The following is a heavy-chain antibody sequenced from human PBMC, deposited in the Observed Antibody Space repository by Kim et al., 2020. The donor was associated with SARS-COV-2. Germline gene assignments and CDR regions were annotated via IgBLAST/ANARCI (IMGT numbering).Heavy chain of an antibody. Sequence: GGSLRLSCAASGFTFSSYSMNWVRQAPGKGLEWVSYISSSSSTIYYADSVKGRFTISRDNAKNSLYLQMNSLRDEDTAVYYCASAWDYYYDSGLSNFDLSGRGTLATVSS. J-gene: IGHJ2*01. CDR3: ASAWDYYYDSGLSNFDL. V-gene: IGHV3-48*02. CDR2: ISSSSSTI. CDR1: GFTFSSYS. D-gene: IGHD3-22*01.